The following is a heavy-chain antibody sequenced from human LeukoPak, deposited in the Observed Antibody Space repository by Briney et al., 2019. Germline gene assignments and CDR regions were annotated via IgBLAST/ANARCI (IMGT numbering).Heavy chain of an antibody. Sequence: GGSLRLSCAASGFTFSSYAMHWVRQAPGKGLEYVSAISSNGGSTYYANSVKGRFTISRDNSKNTLYLQMNSLRAEDTAVYYCAKIISSGQNLDYWGQGTLVTVSS. CDR1: GFTFSSYA. V-gene: IGHV3-64*01. D-gene: IGHD6-19*01. J-gene: IGHJ4*02. CDR3: AKIISSGQNLDY. CDR2: ISSNGGST.